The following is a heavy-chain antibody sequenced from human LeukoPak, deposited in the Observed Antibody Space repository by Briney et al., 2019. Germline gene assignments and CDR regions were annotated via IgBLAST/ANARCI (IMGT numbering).Heavy chain of an antibody. D-gene: IGHD7-27*01. V-gene: IGHV3-23*01. CDR2: ISGSGANT. CDR1: GFTFTSYA. CDR3: ALDGENWGSGFDY. J-gene: IGHJ4*02. Sequence: YPGGSLRLSCAASGFTFTSYALSWVRQAPGKGLEWVSVISGSGANTHYTDPVKGRFTISRDNSKNTLYLQMNSLRAEDTAVYYCALDGENWGSGFDYWGQGTLVTVSS.